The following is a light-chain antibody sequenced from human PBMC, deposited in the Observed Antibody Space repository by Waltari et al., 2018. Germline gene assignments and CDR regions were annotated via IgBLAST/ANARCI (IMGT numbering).Light chain of an antibody. V-gene: IGLV2-14*01. CDR1: TGDIGSYNY. J-gene: IGLJ1*01. CDR2: DVD. Sequence: QSALTQPASVSGSPGQPITITCTGTTGDIGSYNYVSWYQQYPGEAPKLIVYDVDNRPSGISDRFSGSKSGNTASLTSSGLQTEDEADYYCSSYTSGASVDVFGTGTRVTVL. CDR3: SSYTSGASVDV.